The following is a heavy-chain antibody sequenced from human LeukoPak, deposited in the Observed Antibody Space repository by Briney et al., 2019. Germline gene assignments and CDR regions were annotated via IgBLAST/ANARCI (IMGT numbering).Heavy chain of an antibody. Sequence: SVKVSCKASGGTFSSYAISWVRQAPGQGLEWMGGIIPIFGTANYAQKFQGRVTITTDESTSTAYMELSSLRSEDTAVYYCARERGGGSYGTSAFDIWGQGTMVTVSP. V-gene: IGHV1-69*05. CDR3: ARERGGGSYGTSAFDI. CDR2: IIPIFGTA. D-gene: IGHD1-26*01. CDR1: GGTFSSYA. J-gene: IGHJ3*02.